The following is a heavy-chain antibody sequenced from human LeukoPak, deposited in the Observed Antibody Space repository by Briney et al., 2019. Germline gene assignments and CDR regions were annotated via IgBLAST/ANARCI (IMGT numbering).Heavy chain of an antibody. V-gene: IGHV3-66*01. D-gene: IGHD6-13*01. CDR3: ARDLEAANTYYFDY. CDR1: GFTVSSSY. CDR2: ISSAGTT. J-gene: IGHJ4*02. Sequence: GGSLRLSCAASGFTVSSSYMSWVRQAPGKGLEWVSIISSAGTTYYADSVKGRFTISRDNSKNTVYLQVNSLRDDDTAVYYCARDLEAANTYYFDYWGQGTMVTVSS.